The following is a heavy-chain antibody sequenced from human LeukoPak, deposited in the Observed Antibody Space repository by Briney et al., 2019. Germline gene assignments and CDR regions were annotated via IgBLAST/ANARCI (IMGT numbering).Heavy chain of an antibody. CDR1: GFTFDDYA. V-gene: IGHV3-9*01. CDR3: AKDSSSLYYFDY. J-gene: IGHJ4*02. D-gene: IGHD6-13*01. Sequence: GGSLRLSCAASGFTFDDYAMHWVRQAPGKGLEWVSGISWNSGSIGYADSVKGRFTISRDNAKNSLYLQMNSLRAEDTALYYCAKDSSSLYYFDYWGQGTLVTVSS. CDR2: ISWNSGSI.